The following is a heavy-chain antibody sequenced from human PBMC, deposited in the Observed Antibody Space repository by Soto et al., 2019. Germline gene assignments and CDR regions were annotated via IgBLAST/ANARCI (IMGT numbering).Heavy chain of an antibody. CDR2: INAGNGDT. D-gene: IGHD6-13*01. Sequence: ASVKVSCKASGYTFTSYAIHWVRQAPGQRLEWMGWINAGNGDTKYSQKLQGRVTITRDTSASTAYMELSSLRSEDTAVYYCARNSVNSSSPLWLDPWGQGNLVTVSP. CDR3: ARNSVNSSSPLWLDP. J-gene: IGHJ5*02. CDR1: GYTFTSYA. V-gene: IGHV1-3*01.